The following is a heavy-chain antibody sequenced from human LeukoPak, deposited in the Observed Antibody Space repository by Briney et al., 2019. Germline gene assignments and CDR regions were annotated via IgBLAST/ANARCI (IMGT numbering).Heavy chain of an antibody. V-gene: IGHV3-23*01. CDR2: ISGSGGYT. Sequence: PGGSLRLSCAASGFTFSTYAMIWVRQAPGKGLEWVSAISGSGGYTYYAASVKGRFTISRDNSKNTLYLQMDSLRAEDTAVYYCAKAPYDKYTVYMGVWGKGTTATVSS. CDR3: AKAPYDKYTVYMGV. CDR1: GFTFSTYA. J-gene: IGHJ6*03. D-gene: IGHD5-12*01.